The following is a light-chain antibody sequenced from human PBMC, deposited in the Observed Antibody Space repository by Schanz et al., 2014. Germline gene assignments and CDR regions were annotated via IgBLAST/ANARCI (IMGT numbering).Light chain of an antibody. CDR2: NVN. CDR1: SSDVGSYDY. J-gene: IGLJ3*02. Sequence: QSALIQPPSVSGSPGQSVTISCTGTSSDVGSYDYVSWYQQHPGTVPKPMIYNVNTRPSGVPDRFSGSKSGNTASLTISGLQAEDEAHYYCSSYTSSRTIAFGGGTKLTVL. CDR3: SSYTSSRTIA. V-gene: IGLV2-18*02.